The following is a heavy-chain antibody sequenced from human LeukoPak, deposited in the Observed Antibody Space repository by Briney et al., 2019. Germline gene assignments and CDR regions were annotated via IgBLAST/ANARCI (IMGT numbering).Heavy chain of an antibody. D-gene: IGHD6-6*01. CDR1: GFTFDDYA. CDR3: ARAPYYSSSSWYFDY. CDR2: ISWNSGSI. Sequence: GRSLRLSCAASGFTFDDYAMHWVRQAPGKGLEWVSGISWNSGSIGYADSVKGRFTISRDNAKNSLYLQMNSLRAEDTALYHCARAPYYSSSSWYFDYWGQGTLVTVSS. V-gene: IGHV3-9*01. J-gene: IGHJ4*02.